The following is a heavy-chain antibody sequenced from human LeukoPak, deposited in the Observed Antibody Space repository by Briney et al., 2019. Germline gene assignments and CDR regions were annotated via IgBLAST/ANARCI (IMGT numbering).Heavy chain of an antibody. Sequence: PSETLSLACTVSGGSISSYYWSWIQQPPGKGLEWIGYIYYSGSTNYNPSLKSRVTISVDTSKNQFSLKLSSVTAAGTAVYYCARRIAAAGTRGDWFDPWGQGTLVTVSS. CDR1: GGSISSYY. V-gene: IGHV4-59*08. CDR2: IYYSGST. D-gene: IGHD6-13*01. CDR3: ARRIAAAGTRGDWFDP. J-gene: IGHJ5*02.